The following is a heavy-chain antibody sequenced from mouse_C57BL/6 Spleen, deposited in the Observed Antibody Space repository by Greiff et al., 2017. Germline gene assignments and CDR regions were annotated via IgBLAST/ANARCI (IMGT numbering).Heavy chain of an antibody. V-gene: IGHV1-82*01. CDR1: GYAFSSSW. D-gene: IGHD2-5*01. J-gene: IGHJ3*01. CDR3: ARWESYSNYWFAY. Sequence: QVHVKQSGPELVKPGASVKISCKASGYAFSSSWMNWVKQRPGKGLEWIGRIYPGDGDTNYNGKFKGKATLTADKSSSTAYMQLSSLTSEDSAVYFCARWESYSNYWFAYWGQGTLVTVSA. CDR2: IYPGDGDT.